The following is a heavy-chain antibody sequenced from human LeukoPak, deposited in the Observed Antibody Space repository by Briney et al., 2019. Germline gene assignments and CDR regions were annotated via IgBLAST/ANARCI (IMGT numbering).Heavy chain of an antibody. CDR3: ARHLTYFDY. Sequence: GGSLRLSCAVSGFIFSSNWMSWVRQAPGKGLEWVANIKPDGSGKYYVDSVKGRFSISRDNAKNSLYLQMNSLRAEDTAIYYCARHLTYFDYWGQGTLVTVSS. CDR1: GFIFSSNW. CDR2: IKPDGSGK. J-gene: IGHJ4*02. V-gene: IGHV3-7*01.